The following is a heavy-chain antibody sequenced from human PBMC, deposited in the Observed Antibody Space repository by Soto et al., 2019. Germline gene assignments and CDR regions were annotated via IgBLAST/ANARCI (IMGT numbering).Heavy chain of an antibody. CDR3: ARDRGIQRWTYYYYYGMDV. V-gene: IGHV3-33*01. CDR1: GFTFSSYG. J-gene: IGHJ6*02. CDR2: IWYDGSNK. Sequence: QVQLVESGGGVVQPGRSLRLSCAASGFTFSSYGMHWVRQAPGKGLEWVAVIWYDGSNKYYADSVKGRFTISRDNSKNTLYLQMNSLRAEDTAVYYCARDRGIQRWTYYYYYGMDVWGQGTTVTVSS. D-gene: IGHD5-18*01.